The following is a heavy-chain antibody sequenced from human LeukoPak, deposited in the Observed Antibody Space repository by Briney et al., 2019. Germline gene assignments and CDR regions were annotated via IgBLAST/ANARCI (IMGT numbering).Heavy chain of an antibody. Sequence: PGGSLKLSCATSGFTFNNYNMNWVRQAPGKGLEWVSAISGSGGSTYYADSVKGRFTISRDNSKNTLYLQMNSLRAEDTAVYYCAKEGYYDSSGYYAPNDAFDIWGQGTMVTVSS. CDR2: ISGSGGST. J-gene: IGHJ3*02. D-gene: IGHD3-22*01. V-gene: IGHV3-23*01. CDR3: AKEGYYDSSGYYAPNDAFDI. CDR1: GFTFNNYN.